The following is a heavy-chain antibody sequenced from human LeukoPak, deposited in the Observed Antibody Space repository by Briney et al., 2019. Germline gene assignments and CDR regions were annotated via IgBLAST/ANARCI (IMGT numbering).Heavy chain of an antibody. J-gene: IGHJ4*02. Sequence: ASVKVSCKASGYTFTSYAMHWVRQAPGQRLEWMGWINAGNGNTKYSQKFQGRVTITRDTSASTAYMELSSLRSEDTAVYYCARAQTCYYDSSGYYPLGYWGQGTLVTVSS. CDR2: INAGNGNT. V-gene: IGHV1-3*01. CDR1: GYTFTSYA. CDR3: ARAQTCYYDSSGYYPLGY. D-gene: IGHD3-22*01.